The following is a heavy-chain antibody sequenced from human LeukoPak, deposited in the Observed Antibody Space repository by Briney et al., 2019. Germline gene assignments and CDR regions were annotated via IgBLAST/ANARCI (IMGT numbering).Heavy chain of an antibody. J-gene: IGHJ4*02. CDR1: GFTFSSYS. V-gene: IGHV3-21*01. D-gene: IGHD3-22*01. CDR3: ATLPPRQYYYDSSGYYPDY. Sequence: GGSLRLSCAASGFTFSSYSMNWVRQAPGKGLEGVSSISSSSSYIYYADSVKGRFTISRDNAQNSLYLQMNNLRAEDTAVYYCATLPPRQYYYDSSGYYPDYWGQGTLVTVSS. CDR2: ISSSSSYI.